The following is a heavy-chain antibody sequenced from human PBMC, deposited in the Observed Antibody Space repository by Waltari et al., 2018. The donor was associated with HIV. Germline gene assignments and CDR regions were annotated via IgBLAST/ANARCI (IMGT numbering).Heavy chain of an antibody. CDR1: GFTFGSYG. J-gene: IGHJ4*02. CDR2: VWYDGKNK. V-gene: IGHV3-33*01. CDR3: ARTPYDTSGYCFDY. D-gene: IGHD3-22*01. Sequence: QVQLVESGGGVVRPGRSLRLSCAASGFTFGSYGMHWVRQAPGKGLEWLAVVWYDGKNKYYADSVKGRFTVSRDKSKNTLFLQMNSLGVDDTAVYYCARTPYDTSGYCFDYWGQGTLVTVSS.